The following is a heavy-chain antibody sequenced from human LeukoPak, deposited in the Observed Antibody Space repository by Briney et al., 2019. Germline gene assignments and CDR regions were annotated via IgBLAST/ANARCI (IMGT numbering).Heavy chain of an antibody. Sequence: GASVTVSCKASGYTFTSYYMHWVRQAPGQGLEWMGIINPSGGSTSYAQKFQGRVTMTRDTSTSTVYMELSSLRVDDTAVYYCARDQFRDYFRGADYWGQGTLVTVSS. CDR1: GYTFTSYY. D-gene: IGHD3-16*01. V-gene: IGHV1-46*01. J-gene: IGHJ4*02. CDR3: ARDQFRDYFRGADY. CDR2: INPSGGST.